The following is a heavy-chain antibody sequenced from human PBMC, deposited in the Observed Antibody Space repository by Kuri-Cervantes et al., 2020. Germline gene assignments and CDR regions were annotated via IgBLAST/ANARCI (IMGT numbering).Heavy chain of an antibody. Sequence: GESLKISCAASGFIFTDYYMSWIRQAPGKGLEWVAFIRYDGSNKYYADSVKGRFTISRDNSKNTLYLQMNSLRAEDTAVYYCAKDPSLYYYYMDVWGKGTTVTVSS. CDR1: GFIFTDYY. V-gene: IGHV3-30*02. J-gene: IGHJ6*03. CDR2: IRYDGSNK. CDR3: AKDPSLYYYYMDV. D-gene: IGHD6-6*01.